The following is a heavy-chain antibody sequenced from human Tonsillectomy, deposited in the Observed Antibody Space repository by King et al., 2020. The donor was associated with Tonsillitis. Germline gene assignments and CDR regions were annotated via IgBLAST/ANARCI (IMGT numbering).Heavy chain of an antibody. Sequence: VQLVESGGGLVQPGGSLRLSCAASVFTFSSYWVHWVRQAPGKGLVWVSRINSDGSSTSYADSVKGRFTISRDNAKNTLYLQMNSLRAEDTAVYYCASGDEYDFWSGYIGGYYYYYMDVWGKGTTVTVSS. J-gene: IGHJ6*03. CDR1: VFTFSSYW. D-gene: IGHD3-3*01. V-gene: IGHV3-74*01. CDR3: ASGDEYDFWSGYIGGYYYYYMDV. CDR2: INSDGSST.